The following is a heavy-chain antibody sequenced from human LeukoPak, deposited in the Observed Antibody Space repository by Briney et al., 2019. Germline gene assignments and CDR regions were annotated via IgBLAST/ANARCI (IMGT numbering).Heavy chain of an antibody. J-gene: IGHJ4*02. D-gene: IGHD2-15*01. CDR3: ARDFHCSGGSCYDY. CDR2: IIPILGIA. CDR1: GGTFTSYA. Sequence: SVKVSFKASGGTFTSYAISWVRQAPGQGHEWMGRIIPILGIANYAQKFPGRVTITADKSTSTAYMELSSLRSEDTAVYSCARDFHCSGGSCYDYWGQGTLVTVSS. V-gene: IGHV1-69*04.